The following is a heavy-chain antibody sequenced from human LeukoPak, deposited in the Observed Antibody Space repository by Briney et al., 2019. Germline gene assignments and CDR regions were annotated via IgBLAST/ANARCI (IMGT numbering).Heavy chain of an antibody. D-gene: IGHD6-19*01. CDR1: GFTFSSYW. CDR3: ARGGVAGTVDY. Sequence: GGSLRLSCAASGFTFSSYWMYWVRQAPGKGLVWVSRINKDGSSTSYADSVKGRFTISRDNAKSTLYLQMNSLRAEDTAVYYCARGGVAGTVDYWGQGTLVTVSS. J-gene: IGHJ4*02. CDR2: INKDGSST. V-gene: IGHV3-74*01.